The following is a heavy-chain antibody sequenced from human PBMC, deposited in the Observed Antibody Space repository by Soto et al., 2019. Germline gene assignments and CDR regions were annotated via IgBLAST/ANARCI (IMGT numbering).Heavy chain of an antibody. V-gene: IGHV4-30-4*01. J-gene: IGHJ4*02. CDR1: VGSIRDGDYY. D-gene: IGHD4-17*01. CDR2: IDYTGGT. Sequence: SETLSLTCSVSVGSIRDGDYYCSWLRQPPWKGPEWIGIIDYTGGTHYNPTLTGPVSMSVDTSANQFSLKVNFVTAADSAVYYCARVGAGDYGTGYHFEFLGPRSLVIVS. CDR3: ARVGAGDYGTGYHFEF.